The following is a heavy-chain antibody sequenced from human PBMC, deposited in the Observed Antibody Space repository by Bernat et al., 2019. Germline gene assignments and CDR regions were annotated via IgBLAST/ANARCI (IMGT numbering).Heavy chain of an antibody. Sequence: QVQLVQSGAEVKKPGASVKVSCKASGYTFTGYYMHWVRQAPGQGLEWMGWINPNSGGTNYAQKFQGWVTITRDTSISTAYMELSRLRSDDTAVYYCARVAVGATFAFDIWGQGTMVTVSS. CDR2: INPNSGGT. CDR3: ARVAVGATFAFDI. V-gene: IGHV1-2*04. J-gene: IGHJ3*02. CDR1: GYTFTGYY. D-gene: IGHD1-26*01.